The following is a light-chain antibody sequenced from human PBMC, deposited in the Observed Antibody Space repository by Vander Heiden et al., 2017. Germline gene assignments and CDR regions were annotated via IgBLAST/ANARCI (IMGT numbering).Light chain of an antibody. CDR3: GTWDSSLNVWV. J-gene: IGLJ3*02. CDR1: RPHIGNNY. Sequence: QSVLTQPPSVSAAPGQKVTISCSGSRPHIGNNYVSWYQQSTGTAPKLLIYENNKRTSGIPERFSGSKSGTSATLDITGLQTGDEADYYCGTWDSSLNVWVFGAGTKLTVL. V-gene: IGLV1-51*02. CDR2: ENN.